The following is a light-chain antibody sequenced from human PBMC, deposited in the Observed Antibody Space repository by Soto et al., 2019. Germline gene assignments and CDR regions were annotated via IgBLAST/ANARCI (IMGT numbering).Light chain of an antibody. Sequence: EIVLTQSPGTLSLSPGERATLSCRASQSVRSNYLAWYQQKPGQAPRLLIYGASNRATGIPDRISGSGSGTDFTLTISRLEPEDFAVYYCQQYGSTPLTFGGGTKVEIK. CDR3: QQYGSTPLT. J-gene: IGKJ4*01. V-gene: IGKV3-20*01. CDR1: QSVRSNY. CDR2: GAS.